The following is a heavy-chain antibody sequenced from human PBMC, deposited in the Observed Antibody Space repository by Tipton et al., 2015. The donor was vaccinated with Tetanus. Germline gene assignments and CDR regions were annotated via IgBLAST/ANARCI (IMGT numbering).Heavy chain of an antibody. CDR3: ARRRSAILSGSYHWYFDI. Sequence: QLVQSEAEVKKPGESLKISCRGSGYNFTHYSIGWVRQMPGKGLEWVGIIDPRDSETFQGHVTISADKSISTAHLRWSSLEASDTAIYYCARRRSAILSGSYHWYFDIWGRGTLVIVSS. V-gene: IGHV5-51*01. CDR2: IDPRDSET. CDR1: GYNFTHYS. J-gene: IGHJ2*01. D-gene: IGHD3-9*01.